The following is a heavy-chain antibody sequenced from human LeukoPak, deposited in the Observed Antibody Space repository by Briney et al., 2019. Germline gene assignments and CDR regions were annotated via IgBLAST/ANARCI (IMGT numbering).Heavy chain of an antibody. D-gene: IGHD6-19*01. Sequence: SGGSLRLSCAASGFTFSSYAMSWVRQAPGKGLEWVSAISGSGGSTYYADSVKGRFTISRDNSKNTLYLQMNSLRAEDTAVYYCAKGDHYSSGWYYYMDVWGKGTTVTVSS. V-gene: IGHV3-23*01. CDR3: AKGDHYSSGWYYYMDV. CDR1: GFTFSSYA. CDR2: ISGSGGST. J-gene: IGHJ6*03.